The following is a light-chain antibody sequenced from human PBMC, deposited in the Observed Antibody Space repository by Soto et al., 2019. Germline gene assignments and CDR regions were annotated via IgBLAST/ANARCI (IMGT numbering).Light chain of an antibody. CDR1: QSVNSTS. V-gene: IGKV3-20*01. CDR2: GAS. J-gene: IGKJ1*01. CDR3: QRYYDSLWT. Sequence: EIVLTQSPGTPSLSPGERATLSCRASQSVNSTSLAWYQQKPGQAPRLLIHGASSRATGIPDRFSGSGSGTDFTLTISRLEPEDFAVYFCQRYYDSLWTFCQGTK.